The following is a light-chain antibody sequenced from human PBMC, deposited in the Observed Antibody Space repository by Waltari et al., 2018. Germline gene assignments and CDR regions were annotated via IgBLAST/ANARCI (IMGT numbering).Light chain of an antibody. V-gene: IGKV4-1*01. CDR1: QSVLYNSNRKNY. CDR3: QQYHSTPIT. CDR2: WAS. J-gene: IGKJ5*01. Sequence: DIVMTQAADSLAVSPGEKPTIHRQATQSVLYNSNRKNYLAWYQQKPGQPPKLLIYWASTRESGVPDRFRGGGSGTDFTLTISSLQAEDVAMYYCQQYHSTPITFGQGTRLEIK.